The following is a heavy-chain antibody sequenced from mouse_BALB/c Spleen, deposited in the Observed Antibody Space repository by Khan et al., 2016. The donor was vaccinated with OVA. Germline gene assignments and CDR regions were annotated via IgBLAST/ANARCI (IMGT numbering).Heavy chain of an antibody. D-gene: IGHD2-3*01. V-gene: IGHV3-2*02. J-gene: IGHJ4*01. Sequence: EVKLEVSGPGLVKPSQSLSLTCTVTGYSITSDYAWNWIRQFPGNKLEWMGYISYSGSTNYNPSLKSRISITRETSKNQFFLQLNSVTTEDTATYYCARDGSRYNYAMDYWGQGTSVTVSS. CDR3: ARDGSRYNYAMDY. CDR2: ISYSGST. CDR1: GYSITSDYA.